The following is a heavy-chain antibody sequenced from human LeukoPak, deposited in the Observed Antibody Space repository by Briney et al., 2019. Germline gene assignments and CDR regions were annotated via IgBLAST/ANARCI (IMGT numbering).Heavy chain of an antibody. V-gene: IGHV3-53*01. CDR1: GFTVSSNY. Sequence: GGSLRPSCAASGFTVSSNYMSWVRQAPGKGLDWVSVIYSGGSTYYAGSVKGRYTISRDNSKNTLYLQINSLRAQDTAVYYCASGSGSYRTPYYYMDVWGTGTMVTVSS. D-gene: IGHD3-10*01. CDR3: ASGSGSYRTPYYYMDV. J-gene: IGHJ6*03. CDR2: IYSGGST.